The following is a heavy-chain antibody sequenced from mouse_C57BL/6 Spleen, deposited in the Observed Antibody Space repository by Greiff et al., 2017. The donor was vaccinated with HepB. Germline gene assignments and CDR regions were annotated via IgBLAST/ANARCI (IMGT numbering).Heavy chain of an antibody. CDR2: IYPGDGDT. D-gene: IGHD2-1*01. CDR1: GYAFSSYW. J-gene: IGHJ4*01. Sequence: QVQLQQSGAELVKPGASVKISCKASGYAFSSYWMNWVKQRPGKGLEWIGQIYPGDGDTNYNGKFKGKATLTADKSSSTAYMQLSSLTSEDSAVYFCAPMPYGNYGYYAMDYWGQGTSVTVSS. V-gene: IGHV1-80*01. CDR3: APMPYGNYGYYAMDY.